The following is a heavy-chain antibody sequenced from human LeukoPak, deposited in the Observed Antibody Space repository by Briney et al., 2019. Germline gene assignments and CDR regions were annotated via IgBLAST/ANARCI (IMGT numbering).Heavy chain of an antibody. V-gene: IGHV4-4*02. J-gene: IGHJ4*02. CDR1: GGSISSSNW. CDR3: ARLPFNSGYEYFDY. D-gene: IGHD5-12*01. Sequence: SETLSLTCAVSGGSISSSNWWSWVRQPPGKGLEWIGEIYHSGSTNYNSSLKSRVTISVDKSKNQFSLKLSSVTAADTAVYSCARLPFNSGYEYFDYWGQGTLVTVSS. CDR2: IYHSGST.